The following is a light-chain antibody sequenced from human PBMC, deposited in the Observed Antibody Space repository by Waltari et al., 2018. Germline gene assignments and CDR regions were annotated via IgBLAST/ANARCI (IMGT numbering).Light chain of an antibody. V-gene: IGLV4-69*01. CDR3: EAGGHGTWV. Sequence: QLVLTQSPSASASLGASVKLTCTLSSGHITNVIAWHQQQPGKGPRFLMKVNSDGSHRKGDDIPAPFSRSGSGPERYPTISSLQAEDEADYYCEAGGHGTWVFGGGTKLTVL. J-gene: IGLJ3*02. CDR1: SGHITNV. CDR2: VNSDGSH.